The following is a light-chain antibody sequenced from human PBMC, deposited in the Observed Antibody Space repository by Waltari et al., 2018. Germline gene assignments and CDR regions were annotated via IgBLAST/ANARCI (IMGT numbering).Light chain of an antibody. CDR3: CSFAGRSTWV. J-gene: IGLJ1*01. V-gene: IGLV2-23*01. Sequence: QSALTQPASVSGSPGQSLAVSCTGSSSDVGTYNLVSWYQHNPGKAPKLIIYEATNRPSGVSNRVSGSKSGNMASLTISGLQAEDEAEYYCCSFAGRSTWVFGTGTKVTVL. CDR2: EAT. CDR1: SSDVGTYNL.